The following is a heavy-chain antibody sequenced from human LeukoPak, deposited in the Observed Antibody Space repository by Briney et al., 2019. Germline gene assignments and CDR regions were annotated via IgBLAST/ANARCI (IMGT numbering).Heavy chain of an antibody. Sequence: ASVKVSCKASGYTFTSYGISWVRQAPGQGLEWMGWISAYNGNTNYAQKLQGRVTMTTDTSTSTAYMELRSLRSDDTAVYYCARDVQVLAAQPRSYWGQGTLVTVSS. D-gene: IGHD2-8*02. V-gene: IGHV1-18*01. J-gene: IGHJ4*02. CDR2: ISAYNGNT. CDR3: ARDVQVLAAQPRSY. CDR1: GYTFTSYG.